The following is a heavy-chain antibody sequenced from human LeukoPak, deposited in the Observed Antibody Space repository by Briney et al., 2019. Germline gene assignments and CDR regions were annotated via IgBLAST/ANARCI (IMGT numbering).Heavy chain of an antibody. J-gene: IGHJ4*02. CDR1: GGSISSYY. Sequence: SETLSLTCTVSGGSISSYYWSWIRQPPGKGLEWIGYIYYSGSTNYNPSLKSRVTISVDTSKNQFSLKLSSVAAADTAVYYCARSPTVTLFDYWGQGTLVTVSS. CDR3: ARSPTVTLFDY. V-gene: IGHV4-59*08. D-gene: IGHD4-17*01. CDR2: IYYSGST.